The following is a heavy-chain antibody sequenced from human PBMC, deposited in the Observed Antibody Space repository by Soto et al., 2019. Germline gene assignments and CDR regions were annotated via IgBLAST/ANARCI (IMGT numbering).Heavy chain of an antibody. CDR1: EYTFTNYW. CDR2: IYPPDSTT. V-gene: IGHV5-51*01. J-gene: IGHJ5*02. Sequence: GESLKISCKGSEYTFTNYWIDWVRQMPGKGLEWMGSIYPPDSTTKYSPSFQGQVTISVDKSISTAFMQWSSLKTSDTAMYYCARGDYCGVFRCSSSGRTWFAPWGQGTLVTVSS. D-gene: IGHD2-21*01. CDR3: ARGDYCGVFRCSSSGRTWFAP.